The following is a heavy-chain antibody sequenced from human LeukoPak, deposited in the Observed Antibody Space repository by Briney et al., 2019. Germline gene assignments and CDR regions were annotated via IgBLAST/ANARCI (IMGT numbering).Heavy chain of an antibody. D-gene: IGHD5-24*01. J-gene: IGHJ4*02. Sequence: GGSLRLSCAASGFTFSSYAMSWVRQAPGKGLEWVSAISGSGGSTYYADSVKGRFTISRDNSKNTLYLQQNSLRAEDTVVYYCAKAQPGRWLQFDYWGQGTLVTVSS. CDR3: AKAQPGRWLQFDY. V-gene: IGHV3-23*01. CDR1: GFTFSSYA. CDR2: ISGSGGST.